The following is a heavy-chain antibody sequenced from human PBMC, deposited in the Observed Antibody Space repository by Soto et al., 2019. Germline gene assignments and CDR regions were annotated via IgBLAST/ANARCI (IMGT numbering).Heavy chain of an antibody. Sequence: GGSLRLSCAASGFTFSGSPIHWVRQASGEGLEWVGHIRSKAESYATGYAASVKGRFTISGDDSKDTAYLQLNSLKTEDTAVYHCTTLGQINYWGQGTLVTVSS. V-gene: IGHV3-73*01. D-gene: IGHD3-16*01. CDR1: GFTFSGSP. CDR3: TTLGQINY. J-gene: IGHJ4*02. CDR2: IRSKAESYAT.